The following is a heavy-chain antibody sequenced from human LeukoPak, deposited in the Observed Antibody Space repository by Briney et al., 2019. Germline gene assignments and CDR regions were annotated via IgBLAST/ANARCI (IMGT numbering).Heavy chain of an antibody. J-gene: IGHJ4*02. CDR1: GGSISSYY. CDR2: IYYSGST. V-gene: IGHV4-59*01. CDR3: ARVGNYYDSSGFPDY. D-gene: IGHD3-22*01. Sequence: PSETLSLTCTVSGGSISSYYWSWIRQPPGKGLEWIGYIYYSGSTNYNPSLKSRVTISVDTSKNQFFLKLSSVTAADTAVYYCARVGNYYDSSGFPDYWGQGTLVTVSS.